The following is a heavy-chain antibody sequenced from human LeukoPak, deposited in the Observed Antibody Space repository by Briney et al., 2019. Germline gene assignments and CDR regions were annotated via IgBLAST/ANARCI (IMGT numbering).Heavy chain of an antibody. CDR1: GFTFGTYA. J-gene: IGHJ6*04. Sequence: GGSLRLSCAASGFTFGTYAMNWVRQAPGKGLEWVSTFSGSVDTTYYADSVKGRFTISRDNSKNSLYLQMNSLRAEDTAVYYCAELGITMTGGVWGKGTTVTISS. D-gene: IGHD3-10*02. CDR2: FSGSVDTT. CDR3: AELGITMTGGV. V-gene: IGHV3-23*01.